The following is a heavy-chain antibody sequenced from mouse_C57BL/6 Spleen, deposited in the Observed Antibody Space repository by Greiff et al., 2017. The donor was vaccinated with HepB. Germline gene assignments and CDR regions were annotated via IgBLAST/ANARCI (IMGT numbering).Heavy chain of an antibody. CDR3: ARTLTTVCHYAMDY. J-gene: IGHJ4*01. CDR2: IDPSDSYT. D-gene: IGHD1-1*01. CDR1: GYPFPSYW. Sequence: QVQLQQPGAELVKPGASVKLSCKASGYPFPSYWMQWVKQRPGQGLEWVGEIDPSDSYTNYKQKFKGKATLTLDTSSSTAYMQLSSLTSEDSAVYYCARTLTTVCHYAMDYWGQGTSVTVSS. V-gene: IGHV1-50*01.